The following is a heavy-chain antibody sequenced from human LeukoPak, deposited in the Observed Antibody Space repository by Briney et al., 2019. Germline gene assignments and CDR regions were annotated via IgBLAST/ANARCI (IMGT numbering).Heavy chain of an antibody. J-gene: IGHJ4*02. CDR1: GFFFSSYS. CDR3: VKDLGRYRNNCFDY. V-gene: IGHV3-64D*06. CDR2: INSNGGDT. D-gene: IGHD1-26*01. Sequence: PGGSLRLSCSASGFFFSSYSMHWVRQAPGKGLDYVSAINSNGGDTYYADSVKGRFTVSRDNSKNTLYLQMSSLRAEDAAIYYCVKDLGRYRNNCFDYWGQGTLVTVSS.